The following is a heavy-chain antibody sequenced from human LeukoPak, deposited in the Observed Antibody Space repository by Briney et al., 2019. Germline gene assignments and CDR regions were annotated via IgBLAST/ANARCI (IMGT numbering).Heavy chain of an antibody. J-gene: IGHJ4*02. V-gene: IGHV1-2*02. CDR2: INPNSGGT. D-gene: IGHD3-10*01. Sequence: ASVKVSCKASGYTFTGYYMHWVRQAPGQGLEWMGWINPNSGGTNYAQQFQGRVTMTRDTSISTAYMELSRLRSDDTAVYYCARAPPTEWFGELLSGDYLDYWGQGTLVTVSS. CDR3: ARAPPTEWFGELLSGDYLDY. CDR1: GYTFTGYY.